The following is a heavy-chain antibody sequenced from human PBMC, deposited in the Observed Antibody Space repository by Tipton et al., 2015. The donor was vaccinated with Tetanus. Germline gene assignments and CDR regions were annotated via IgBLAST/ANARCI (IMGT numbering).Heavy chain of an antibody. Sequence: LVQSGGSLRLSCAASGFTFSSYSMNWVRQAPGKGLEWVSSISSSSSYIYYADSVKGRFTISRDNAKNSLYLQMNSLRAEDTAVYYCARENGGYDYYYYYGMDVWGQGTTVTVSS. CDR3: ARENGGYDYYYYYGMDV. D-gene: IGHD5-12*01. V-gene: IGHV3-21*01. CDR2: ISSSSSYI. J-gene: IGHJ6*02. CDR1: GFTFSSYS.